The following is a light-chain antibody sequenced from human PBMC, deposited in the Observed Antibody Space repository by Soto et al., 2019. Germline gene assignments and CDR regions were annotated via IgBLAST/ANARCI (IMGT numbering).Light chain of an antibody. CDR3: HQIYNSPHT. V-gene: IGKV1-39*01. CDR2: SIS. J-gene: IGKJ4*01. Sequence: IQMTQSPSSLSASVGDRVTITCRASQSISSYLSWYQQKPGKAPNLLIYSISHLQSGVPSRFSGSGSGTDFTLTISSQQPEDFATYYCHQIYNSPHTFGGGNKV. CDR1: QSISSY.